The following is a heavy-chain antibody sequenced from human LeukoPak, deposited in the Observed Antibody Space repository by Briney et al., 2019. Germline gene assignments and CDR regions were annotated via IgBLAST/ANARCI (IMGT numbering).Heavy chain of an antibody. CDR1: GFTLSSYW. D-gene: IGHD2-2*01. J-gene: IGHJ5*02. CDR2: INSDGSST. CDR3: ARSYCSTTNCYGWFDP. Sequence: GGSLRLSCAASGFTLSSYWMHWVRQAPGKGLVWVSRINSDGSSTTYADSVKGRFSISRDNAKNTLYLQMNSLRAEDTAVYYCARSYCSTTNCYGWFDPWGQGTLVTVSS. V-gene: IGHV3-74*01.